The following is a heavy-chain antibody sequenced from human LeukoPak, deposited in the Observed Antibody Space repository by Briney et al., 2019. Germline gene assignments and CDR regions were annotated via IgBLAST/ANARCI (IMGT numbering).Heavy chain of an antibody. V-gene: IGHV1-46*01. CDR2: INPSGGST. D-gene: IGHD4-17*01. CDR3: ARGDCGDYVKSSRFDP. J-gene: IGHJ5*02. CDR1: GYTFTSYY. Sequence: ASVKVSCKASGYTFTSYYMHWVRQAPGQGLEWMGIINPSGGSTSYAQKFQGRVTMTRDTSTSTVYMELSSLRSEDTAVYYCARGDCGDYVKSSRFDPWGQGTLVTVSS.